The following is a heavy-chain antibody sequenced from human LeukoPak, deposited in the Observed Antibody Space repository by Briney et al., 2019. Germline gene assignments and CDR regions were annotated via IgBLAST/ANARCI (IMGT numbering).Heavy chain of an antibody. CDR2: IIPIFGTA. D-gene: IGHD3-10*01. CDR1: GGTFSSYA. CDR3: AREITMVRGKSDYYYYYGMDV. V-gene: IGHV1-69*13. Sequence: SVKVSCKASGGTFSSYAISWVRQAPGQGLDWMGGIIPIFGTANYARKFQGRVTITADESTSTAYMELSSLRSEDTAVYYCAREITMVRGKSDYYYYYGMDVWGKGTTVTVSS. J-gene: IGHJ6*04.